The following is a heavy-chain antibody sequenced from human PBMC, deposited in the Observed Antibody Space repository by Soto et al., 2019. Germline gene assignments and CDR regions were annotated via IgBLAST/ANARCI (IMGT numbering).Heavy chain of an antibody. J-gene: IGHJ5*02. Sequence: PSETLSLTCTVSGDSISSYYWSWIRQPPGKGLEWIGYIYYSGGTNYNPSLKSRVTISVDTSKNHFSLKLSSVTAADTAVYYCARHVRYCGGNCYLNWFDPWGQGTLVTVSS. D-gene: IGHD2-21*02. CDR1: GDSISSYY. V-gene: IGHV4-59*08. CDR2: IYYSGGT. CDR3: ARHVRYCGGNCYLNWFDP.